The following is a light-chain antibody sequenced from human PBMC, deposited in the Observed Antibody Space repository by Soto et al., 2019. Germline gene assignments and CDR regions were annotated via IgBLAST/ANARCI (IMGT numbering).Light chain of an antibody. Sequence: DIQMTQSPSTLSASVGDRVTITCRASQSISTWLAWYQQKPGEAPKVLIYRASTLESGVPSRFRGRGSGKEFHVSISSLQPDDFATYHCHQYSSYPWTFGQGTKVEIK. J-gene: IGKJ1*01. CDR3: HQYSSYPWT. CDR2: RAS. V-gene: IGKV1-5*03. CDR1: QSISTW.